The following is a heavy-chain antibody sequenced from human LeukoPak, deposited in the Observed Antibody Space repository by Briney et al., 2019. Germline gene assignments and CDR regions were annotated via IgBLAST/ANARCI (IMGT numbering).Heavy chain of an antibody. J-gene: IGHJ4*02. CDR1: GFTFSSYW. CDR3: ARTIVDIVATMADY. D-gene: IGHD5-12*01. CDR2: IKQDGSEK. V-gene: IGHV3-7*01. Sequence: GGSLRLSCAASGFTFSSYWMSWVRQAPGKGLEWVANIKQDGSEKYYVDSVKGRFTISRDNAKNSLYLQMNSLRAEDTAVYYCARTIVDIVATMADYWGQGTLVIVSS.